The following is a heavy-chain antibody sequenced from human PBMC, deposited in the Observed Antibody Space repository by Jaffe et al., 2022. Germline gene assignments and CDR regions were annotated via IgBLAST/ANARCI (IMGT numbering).Heavy chain of an antibody. CDR3: VRDYLYAFDI. V-gene: IGHV3-48*01. J-gene: IGHJ3*02. Sequence: EVQVVESGGGLVQPGGSLTLSCVVSGFDFTGYSMNWVRQAPGKGLEWISYITLNSATLDYADSVKGRFTISRDNAKNSLYLQMSSLRAEDTALYYCVRDYLYAFDIWGQGTVVTVSS. D-gene: IGHD3-16*02. CDR1: GFDFTGYS. CDR2: ITLNSATL.